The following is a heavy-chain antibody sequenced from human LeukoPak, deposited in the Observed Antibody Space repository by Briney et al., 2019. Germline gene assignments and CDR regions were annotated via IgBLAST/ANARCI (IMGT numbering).Heavy chain of an antibody. CDR2: ISGSGGST. CDR1: GFTFSSYA. V-gene: IGHV3-23*01. Sequence: GGSLRLSCAASGFTFSSYAMSWVRQAPGKGLEWVSAISGSGGSTYYADSVKGRFTISRDNSKNTLYLQMNSLRAEDTAVYYCAKKAPRENFWSGYYDYYYYYYMDVWGKGTPVTVSS. J-gene: IGHJ6*03. D-gene: IGHD3-3*01. CDR3: AKKAPRENFWSGYYDYYYYYYMDV.